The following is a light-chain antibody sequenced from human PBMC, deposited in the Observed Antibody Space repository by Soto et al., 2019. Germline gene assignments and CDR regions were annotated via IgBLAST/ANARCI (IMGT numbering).Light chain of an antibody. CDR3: QQSYSTPQT. J-gene: IGKJ1*01. V-gene: IGKV1-39*01. CDR2: AAS. CDR1: QSISNY. Sequence: DIQMTQSPSSLSASVGDRVTITCRASQSISNYLNWYQQKPGKAPKVLIYAASSLQSGVPSRFSGSGSGTVFTFSFSSLQPEDFATYYCQQSYSTPQTFGQGTKVDIK.